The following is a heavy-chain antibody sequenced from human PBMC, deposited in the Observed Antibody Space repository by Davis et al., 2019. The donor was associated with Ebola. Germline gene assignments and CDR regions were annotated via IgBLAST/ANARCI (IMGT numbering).Heavy chain of an antibody. Sequence: GGSLRLSCAASGFTFSNYDMSWVRQAPGKGLEWVSTLVGGGGSAYYPDSLTGRFTVSRDNSKNSLYLQMNSLRAEDMALYYCAKSQHNDFLSGYGGYYFDYWGQGTLVTVSS. CDR3: AKSQHNDFLSGYGGYYFDY. J-gene: IGHJ4*02. V-gene: IGHV3-23*01. CDR1: GFTFSNYD. D-gene: IGHD3-3*01. CDR2: LVGGGGSA.